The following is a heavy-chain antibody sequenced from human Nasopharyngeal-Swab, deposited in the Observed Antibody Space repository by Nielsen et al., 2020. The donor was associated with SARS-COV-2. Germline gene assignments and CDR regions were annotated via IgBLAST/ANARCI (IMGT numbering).Heavy chain of an antibody. CDR1: GGSFSGYY. CDR3: ASSSWTRFDY. J-gene: IGHJ4*02. V-gene: IGHV4-34*01. Sequence: SETLSLTCAVYGGSFSGYYWSWIRQPPGKGLEWIGKINHSGSTNYNPSLKSRVTISVDTSKNQFSLKLSSVTAADTAVYYCASSSWTRFDYWGQGTLVTVSS. CDR2: INHSGST. D-gene: IGHD6-13*01.